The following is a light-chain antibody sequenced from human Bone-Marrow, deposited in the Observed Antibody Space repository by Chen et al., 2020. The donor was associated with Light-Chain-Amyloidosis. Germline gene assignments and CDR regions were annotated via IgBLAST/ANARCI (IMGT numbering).Light chain of an antibody. V-gene: IGKV1-9*01. J-gene: IGKJ1*01. CDR2: AAS. Sequence: DIQMTQSPSSLSASVSARVTTTCPASQCISSYLAWYQQKAGKAPKLLMYAASTLQSGVPSRFSGSGSGTEFTLTISSLQPEDFATYCCQELNSYPRTFGQGTKVEIK. CDR3: QELNSYPRT. CDR1: QCISSY.